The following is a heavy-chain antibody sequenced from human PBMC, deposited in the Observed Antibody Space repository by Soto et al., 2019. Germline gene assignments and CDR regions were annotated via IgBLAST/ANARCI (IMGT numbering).Heavy chain of an antibody. Sequence: GGSLRLSCAASGFPFSNYAIHWVRQAPGKGLEWVAIISYDGTSKYYADSVKGRFTISRDNSKNTLFLQMNSLRTEDTAVYYCAGTSSPMVSTYNWFDPWGQGTLVTVSS. CDR3: AGTSSPMVSTYNWFDP. J-gene: IGHJ5*02. D-gene: IGHD2-8*01. V-gene: IGHV3-30-3*01. CDR2: ISYDGTSK. CDR1: GFPFSNYA.